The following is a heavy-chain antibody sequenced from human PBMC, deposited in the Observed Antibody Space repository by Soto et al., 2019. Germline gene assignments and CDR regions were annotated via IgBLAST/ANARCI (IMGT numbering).Heavy chain of an antibody. V-gene: IGHV1-3*01. J-gene: IGHJ5*02. CDR2: INAGNGNT. CDR3: ARARGITGTTGWFDP. CDR1: GYTFTSYA. D-gene: IGHD1-7*01. Sequence: ASVKVSCKASGYTFTSYAMHWVRQAPGQRLEWMGWINAGNGNTKYSQKFQGRVTITRDTSASTAYMELSSLRSEDTAVYYCARARGITGTTGWFDPWGQGTLVTVSS.